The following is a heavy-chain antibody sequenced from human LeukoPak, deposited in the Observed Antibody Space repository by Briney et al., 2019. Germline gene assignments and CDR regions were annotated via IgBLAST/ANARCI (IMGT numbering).Heavy chain of an antibody. Sequence: GGSLRLSCAASGFTFSNYAMSWVRQAPGKGLEWVSTVSGSGGSTYYEDSVKGRFTISRDNSKNTLYLQMNSLRGEDTALYYCAKVIGQYYYDSSGYSIFDYWGQGTPVTVSS. D-gene: IGHD3-22*01. CDR3: AKVIGQYYYDSSGYSIFDY. CDR2: VSGSGGST. CDR1: GFTFSNYA. J-gene: IGHJ4*02. V-gene: IGHV3-23*01.